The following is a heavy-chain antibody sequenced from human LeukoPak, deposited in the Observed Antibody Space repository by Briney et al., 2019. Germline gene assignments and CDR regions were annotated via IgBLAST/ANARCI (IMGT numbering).Heavy chain of an antibody. Sequence: SETLSLTCTVSGGSISSYYWSWIRQPPGKGLEWIGEINHSGSTNYNPSLKSRVTISVDTSKNQFSLKLSSVTAADTAVYYCASVRVRGVIIGGWGQGTLVTVSS. CDR1: GGSISSYY. J-gene: IGHJ4*02. CDR2: INHSGST. CDR3: ASVRVRGVIIGG. D-gene: IGHD3-10*01. V-gene: IGHV4-34*01.